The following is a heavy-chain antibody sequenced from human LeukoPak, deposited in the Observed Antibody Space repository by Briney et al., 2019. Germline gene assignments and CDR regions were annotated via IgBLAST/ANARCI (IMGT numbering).Heavy chain of an antibody. CDR3: ARESGESYYDFWSGYYGTYNWFDP. D-gene: IGHD3-3*01. J-gene: IGHJ5*02. CDR1: GGSFSSGSYY. CDR2: IYYSGST. Sequence: PSETLSLTCTVSGGSFSSGSYYWSWIRQPPGKGLEWIGYIYYSGSTNYNPSLKSRVTISVDTSKNQFSLKLSSVTAADTAVYYCARESGESYYDFWSGYYGTYNWFDPWGQGTLVTVSS. V-gene: IGHV4-61*01.